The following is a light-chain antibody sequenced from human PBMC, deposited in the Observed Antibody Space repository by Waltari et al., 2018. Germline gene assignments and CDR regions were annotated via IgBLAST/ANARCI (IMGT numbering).Light chain of an antibody. Sequence: SSELTQDPAVSVALGQTVRITCQGDSLRGYYASWYQLKPGQAPVRVIYGKNIRPSGIPDRFSGSTSGNTASLTITGAQAEDEADYYCNSRNISGNAVFGGGTKLTVL. V-gene: IGLV3-19*01. J-gene: IGLJ2*01. CDR3: NSRNISGNAV. CDR2: GKN. CDR1: SLRGYY.